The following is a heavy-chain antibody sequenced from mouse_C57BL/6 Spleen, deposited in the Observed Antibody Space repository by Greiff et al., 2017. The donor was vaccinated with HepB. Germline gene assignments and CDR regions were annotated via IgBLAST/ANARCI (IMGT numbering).Heavy chain of an antibody. CDR2: ISYSGST. D-gene: IGHD1-1*01. Sequence: EVKLLESGPGMVKPSQSLSLTCTVTGYSITSGYDWHWIRHFPGNKLEWMGYISYSGSTNYNPSLKSRISITHDTSKNHFFLKLNSVTTEDTATYYCARDQGYYYGDWYFDVWGTGTTVTVSS. CDR1: GYSITSGYD. CDR3: ARDQGYYYGDWYFDV. V-gene: IGHV3-1*01. J-gene: IGHJ1*03.